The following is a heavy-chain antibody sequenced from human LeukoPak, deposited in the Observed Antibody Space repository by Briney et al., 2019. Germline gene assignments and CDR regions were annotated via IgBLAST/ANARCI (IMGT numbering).Heavy chain of an antibody. CDR2: IFYSGST. D-gene: IGHD3-10*01. Sequence: SETLSLTCTVSGGSISSYYWSWIRHPPGKGLEWIGYIFYSGSTNYNPSLKSRGTISVDTSKNQFSLKLSSVTATDTAVYYCARGFYGSGSLTYYYYGMDVWGQGTTVTVSS. CDR3: ARGFYGSGSLTYYYYGMDV. V-gene: IGHV4-59*01. CDR1: GGSISSYY. J-gene: IGHJ6*02.